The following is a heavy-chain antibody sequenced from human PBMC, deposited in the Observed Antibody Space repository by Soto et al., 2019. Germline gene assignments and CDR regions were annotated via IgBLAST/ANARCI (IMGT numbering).Heavy chain of an antibody. D-gene: IGHD1-26*01. CDR2: INPYNGNT. J-gene: IGHJ5*02. Sequence: QVQLVQSGAEVKKPGASVKVSCKASGYTFTTYGISWVRQAPGQGLEWMGWINPYNGNTNYAQKLQGRVTMTTDTATSTAYMELRSLRSDETAVYYCARDPVGGNWFDPWGQGTLVTVSS. CDR3: ARDPVGGNWFDP. V-gene: IGHV1-18*01. CDR1: GYTFTTYG.